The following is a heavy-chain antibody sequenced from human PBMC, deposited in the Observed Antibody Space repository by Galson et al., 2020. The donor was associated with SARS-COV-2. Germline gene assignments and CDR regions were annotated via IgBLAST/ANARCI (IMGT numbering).Heavy chain of an antibody. Sequence: GGSLRLSCAASGFTFSSYSMNWVRQAPGKGLEWVSSISSSSSYIYYADSVKGRFTISRDNAKNSLYLQMNSLRAKDTAVYYCARAYYDFWSGYYLSSSGMDVWGQGTTVTVSS. V-gene: IGHV3-21*01. CDR1: GFTFSSYS. J-gene: IGHJ6*02. D-gene: IGHD3-3*01. CDR3: ARAYYDFWSGYYLSSSGMDV. CDR2: ISSSSSYI.